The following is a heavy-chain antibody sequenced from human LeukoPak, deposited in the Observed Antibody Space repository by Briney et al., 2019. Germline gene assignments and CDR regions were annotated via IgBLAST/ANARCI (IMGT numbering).Heavy chain of an antibody. J-gene: IGHJ4*02. V-gene: IGHV3-11*01. CDR2: ISSGSTI. CDR3: ARERY. Sequence: GGSLRLSCAASGFTFSDYYMSWIRQAPGKGLEWVSYISSGSTIYYADSVKGRFTISRDNAKNSLYLQMNSLRAEDTAVYYCARERYWGQGTLVTVSS. CDR1: GFTFSDYY.